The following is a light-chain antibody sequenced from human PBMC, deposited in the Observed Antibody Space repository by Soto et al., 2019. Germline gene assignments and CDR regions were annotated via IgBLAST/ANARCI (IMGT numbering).Light chain of an antibody. CDR3: QQRSNWPRT. V-gene: IGKV3-11*01. CDR2: DAS. Sequence: EIVISHSLPTLSVCPEEKATLSRRASQSASSNLAWYQQKPGQAPRLLIYDASNRATGIPARFSGSGSGTDFTLTISSLEPEDFAVYYCQQRSNWPRTFGQGTKVDNK. CDR1: QSASSN. J-gene: IGKJ1*01.